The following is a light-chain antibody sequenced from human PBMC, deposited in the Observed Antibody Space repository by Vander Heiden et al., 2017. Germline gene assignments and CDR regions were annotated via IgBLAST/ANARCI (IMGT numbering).Light chain of an antibody. Sequence: QSVLTQPPSVSAAPGQNVTLPCPGSISNIGNNFVSWYQKFPGAAPKLLIYDNNERESGIPARFSASKSGTSATLGITGLQTGDEADYYCAVWDGSLNGGVFGGGTKLTVL. CDR1: ISNIGNNF. J-gene: IGLJ3*02. CDR3: AVWDGSLNGGV. CDR2: DNN. V-gene: IGLV1-51*01.